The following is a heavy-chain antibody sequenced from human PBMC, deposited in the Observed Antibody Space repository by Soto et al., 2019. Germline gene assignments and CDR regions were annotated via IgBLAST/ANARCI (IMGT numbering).Heavy chain of an antibody. CDR1: GGSISSSSYY. CDR3: VRMDSSSSGDY. J-gene: IGHJ4*02. Sequence: SETLSLTCTVSGGSISSSSYYWGWIRQPPGKGLEWIGSISYSGSTYYNPSLKSRVIISVDTSKNQFSLKLSSVTAADTAVYYCVRMDSSSSGDYWGRGTLVTVSS. D-gene: IGHD6-6*01. CDR2: ISYSGST. V-gene: IGHV4-39*01.